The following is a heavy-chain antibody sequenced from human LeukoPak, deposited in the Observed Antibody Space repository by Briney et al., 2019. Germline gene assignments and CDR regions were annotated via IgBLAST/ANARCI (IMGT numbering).Heavy chain of an antibody. D-gene: IGHD2-2*01. CDR2: IRYDGSNK. Sequence: GGSLRLSCAASGFTFSSYGMHWVRQAPGKGVEWVAFIRYDGSNKYYADSVKGRFTISRDNSKNTLYLQMNSLRAEDTAVYYCAKDWEIVVVPAAMNYWGQGTLVTVSS. CDR1: GFTFSSYG. CDR3: AKDWEIVVVPAAMNY. V-gene: IGHV3-30*02. J-gene: IGHJ4*02.